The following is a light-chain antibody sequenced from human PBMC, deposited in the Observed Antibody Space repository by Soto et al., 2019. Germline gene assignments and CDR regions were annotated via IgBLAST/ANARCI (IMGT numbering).Light chain of an antibody. CDR3: QQYGNGNSPRYS. CDR2: GTS. J-gene: IGKJ2*03. V-gene: IGKV3-20*01. Sequence: EIVLTQSPGTLSLSLGERATLSCRASQSVSSNYLAWYQQKPGQAPRLLIYGTSSRATGIPDRFSGSGSGTDFTLGISRLEPEDFAVYYCQQYGNGNSPRYSFGQGTRLEI. CDR1: QSVSSNY.